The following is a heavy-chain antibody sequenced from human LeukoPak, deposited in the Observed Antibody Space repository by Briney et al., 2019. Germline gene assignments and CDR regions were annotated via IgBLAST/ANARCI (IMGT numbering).Heavy chain of an antibody. J-gene: IGHJ4*02. CDR2: IKQDGSEK. V-gene: IGHV3-7*01. CDR3: ARYGRGYYDFWSGYVTFDY. Sequence: PGGSLRLSCAASGFTFSSYWMSWVRQAPGKGLEWVANIKQDGSEKYYVDSVKGRFTISRDNAKNSLYLQMNSLRAEDTAVYYCARYGRGYYDFWSGYVTFDYWCQGTLVTVSS. CDR1: GFTFSSYW. D-gene: IGHD3-3*01.